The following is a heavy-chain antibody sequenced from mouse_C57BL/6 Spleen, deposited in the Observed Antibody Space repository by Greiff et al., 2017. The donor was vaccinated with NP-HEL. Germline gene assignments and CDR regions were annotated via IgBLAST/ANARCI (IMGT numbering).Heavy chain of an antibody. D-gene: IGHD1-1*01. J-gene: IGHJ1*03. CDR3: ARRYGSSPWYFDV. Sequence: QVQLKQPGAELVKPGASVKLSCKASGYTFTSYWMHWVKQSPGRGLEWIGRIDPNSGGTKYNEKFKSKATLTVDKPSSTAYMQLSSLTSEDSAVYYCARRYGSSPWYFDVWGTGTTVTVSS. V-gene: IGHV1-72*01. CDR2: IDPNSGGT. CDR1: GYTFTSYW.